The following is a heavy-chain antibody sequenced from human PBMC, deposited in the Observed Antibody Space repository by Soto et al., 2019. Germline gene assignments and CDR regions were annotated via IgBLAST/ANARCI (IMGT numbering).Heavy chain of an antibody. CDR3: ARTLYEASVNWYFDL. J-gene: IGHJ2*01. V-gene: IGHV2-26*01. D-gene: IGHD2-8*01. Sequence: QVTLKESGPVLVKPTENLPLTCTASGFSLSNARMGVSWIRQPPGKALEWLAHSFSNDEKSDSTSLKSRLTISTPTSKSQVGRIMTKTDPVDTATYYFARTLYEASVNWYFDLWGRGTLVTVSS. CDR1: GFSLSNARMG. CDR2: SFSNDEK.